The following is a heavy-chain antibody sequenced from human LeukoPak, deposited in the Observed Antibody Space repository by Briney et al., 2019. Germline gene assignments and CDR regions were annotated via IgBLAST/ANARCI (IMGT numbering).Heavy chain of an antibody. CDR3: ARDGGIVVVPAAISSYYYYMDV. CDR1: GGTFSSYA. J-gene: IGHJ6*03. CDR2: IIPIFGTA. V-gene: IGHV1-69*05. Sequence: GSSVKVSCKASGGTFSSYAISWVRQAPGQGLEWMGGIIPIFGTANYAQKFQGRVTITTDGSTSTACMELSSLGSEDTAVYYCARDGGIVVVPAAISSYYYYMDVWGKGTTVTVSS. D-gene: IGHD2-2*01.